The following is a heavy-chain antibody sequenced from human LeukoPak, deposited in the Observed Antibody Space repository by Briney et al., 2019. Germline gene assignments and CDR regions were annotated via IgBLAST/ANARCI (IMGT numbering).Heavy chain of an antibody. CDR1: GYTFTGYY. J-gene: IGHJ3*02. CDR3: ASIGWGTMLFDI. CDR2: SNPNSGGT. Sequence: ASVKVSCKASGYTFTGYYMHWVRQAPGQGLEWMGWSNPNSGGTKYAQKFQGRVTMTREMSISTAYMELSRLRSDDTAVYYCASIGWGTMLFDIWGQGTMVTVSS. V-gene: IGHV1-2*02. D-gene: IGHD1-1*01.